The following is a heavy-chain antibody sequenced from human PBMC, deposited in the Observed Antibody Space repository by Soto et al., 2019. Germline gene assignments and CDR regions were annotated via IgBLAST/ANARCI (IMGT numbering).Heavy chain of an antibody. D-gene: IGHD5-18*01. J-gene: IGHJ5*02. Sequence: SETLSLTCTVSGGSISSGDYYWSWIRQPPGKGLEWIGYIYYSGSTYYNPSLKSRVTISVDTSKNQFSLKLSSVTAADTAVYYCARGVEYSLSFYPWGQGTLVTVSS. CDR3: ARGVEYSLSFYP. V-gene: IGHV4-30-4*01. CDR1: GGSISSGDYY. CDR2: IYYSGST.